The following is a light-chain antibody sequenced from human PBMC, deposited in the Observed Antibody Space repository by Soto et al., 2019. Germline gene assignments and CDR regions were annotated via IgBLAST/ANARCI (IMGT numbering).Light chain of an antibody. CDR2: GNS. CDR3: QSYDSSLSGWV. CDR1: SSNIGAGYD. V-gene: IGLV1-40*01. J-gene: IGLJ3*02. Sequence: QSVLTQPPSVSVAPGQRVTISCTGSSSNIGAGYDVHWYQQLPGTAPKLLIYGNSNRPSGVPDRLSGSKSGTSASLAITGLQAEDEADYYCQSYDSSLSGWVFGGGTKVTVL.